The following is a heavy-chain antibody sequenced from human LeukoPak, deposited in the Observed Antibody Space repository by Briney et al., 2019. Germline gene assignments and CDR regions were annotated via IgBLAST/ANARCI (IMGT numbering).Heavy chain of an antibody. CDR2: MNPNSGST. Sequence: ASVKVSCKASGYTFTSYDINWVRQATGQGLEWMGWMNPNSGSTGYAQKFQGRVTMTRDTSISTAYMELSRLRSDDTAVYYCARDPVIAAAGTEDDAFDIWGQGTMVTVSS. D-gene: IGHD6-13*01. CDR3: ARDPVIAAAGTEDDAFDI. J-gene: IGHJ3*02. V-gene: IGHV1-8*01. CDR1: GYTFTSYD.